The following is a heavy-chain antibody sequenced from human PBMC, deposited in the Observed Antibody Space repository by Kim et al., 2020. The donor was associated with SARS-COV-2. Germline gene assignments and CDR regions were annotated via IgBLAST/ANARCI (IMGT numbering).Heavy chain of an antibody. J-gene: IGHJ4*02. CDR3: TTEGIQLWSGIFDS. D-gene: IGHD5-18*01. Sequence: AAPVKGRFTNSRDDSNNTLYLQMNSLKTEDTAVYYCTTEGIQLWSGIFDSWGQGTLVTVSS. V-gene: IGHV3-15*01.